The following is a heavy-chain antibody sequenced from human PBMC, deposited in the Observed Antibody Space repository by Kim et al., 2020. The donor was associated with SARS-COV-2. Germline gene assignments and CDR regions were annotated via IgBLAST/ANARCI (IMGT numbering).Heavy chain of an antibody. CDR3: ARGYSGSYFNWFDP. J-gene: IGHJ5*02. D-gene: IGHD1-26*01. Sequence: SETLSLTCAVYGGSFSGYYWSWIRQPPGKGLEWIGEINHSGSTNYNPSLKSRVTISVDTSKNQFSLKLSSVTAADTAVYYCARGYSGSYFNWFDPWGQGT. CDR2: INHSGST. CDR1: GGSFSGYY. V-gene: IGHV4-34*01.